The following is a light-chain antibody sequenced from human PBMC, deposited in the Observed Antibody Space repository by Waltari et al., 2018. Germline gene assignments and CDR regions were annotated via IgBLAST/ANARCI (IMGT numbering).Light chain of an antibody. V-gene: IGKV1-5*03. Sequence: DVQMTQSPSTLSASVGDRVTITCRASQSISNSLAWYQQKPGKAPKLLIYKASSLESGVPSRFSGSGSGTEFTLTISSLQPDDFATYYCQQYNNYRTFGHGTKVEIK. CDR3: QQYNNYRT. CDR2: KAS. CDR1: QSISNS. J-gene: IGKJ1*01.